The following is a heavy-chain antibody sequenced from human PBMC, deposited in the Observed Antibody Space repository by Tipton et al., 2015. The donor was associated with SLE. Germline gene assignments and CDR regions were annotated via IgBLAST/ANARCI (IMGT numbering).Heavy chain of an antibody. J-gene: IGHJ4*02. V-gene: IGHV1-2*02. D-gene: IGHD1-14*01. CDR3: ARDGTPRADY. CDR2: INPNSGGT. Sequence: QLVQSEAEVKKPGSSVKVSCKASGGTFSSYAISWVRQAPGQGLEWMGWINPNSGGTNYAQKFQGRVTMTRDTSISTAYMELSRLRSDDTAVYYCARDGTPRADYWGQGTLVTVSS. CDR1: GGTFSSYA.